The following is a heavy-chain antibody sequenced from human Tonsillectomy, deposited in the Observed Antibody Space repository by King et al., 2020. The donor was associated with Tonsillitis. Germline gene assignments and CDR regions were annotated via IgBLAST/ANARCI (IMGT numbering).Heavy chain of an antibody. CDR2: INPNSGGT. Sequence: EQLVQSGAEVKKPGASVKVSCKASGYSFTGYYMHWLRQAPGQGLEWMGWINPNSGGTNYAPKFQGRVTMTRDPSISTAYMALSRLRSDDTAVYYCAREPYSSSWDDAFDIWGQGTMVTVSS. D-gene: IGHD6-13*01. CDR1: GYSFTGYY. CDR3: AREPYSSSWDDAFDI. J-gene: IGHJ3*02. V-gene: IGHV1-2*02.